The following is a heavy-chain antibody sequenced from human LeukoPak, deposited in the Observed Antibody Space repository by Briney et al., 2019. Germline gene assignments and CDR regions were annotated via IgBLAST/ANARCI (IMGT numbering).Heavy chain of an antibody. J-gene: IGHJ4*02. CDR3: ARGPSKGRYCSGGSCYFDY. V-gene: IGHV4-34*01. CDR1: GGSFSGYY. D-gene: IGHD2-15*01. CDR2: INHSGST. Sequence: KPSETLSLTCAVYGGSFSGYYWSWIRQPPGKGLEWIGEINHSGSTNYNPSLKSRVTISVDTSKNQFSLKLSSVTAADTAVYYCARGPSKGRYCSGGSCYFDYWGQGTLVTVSS.